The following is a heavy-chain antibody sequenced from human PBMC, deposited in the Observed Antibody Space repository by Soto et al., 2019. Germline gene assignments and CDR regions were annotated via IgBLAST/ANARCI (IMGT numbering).Heavy chain of an antibody. J-gene: IGHJ4*02. Sequence: EVQLVESGGGLVKPGGSLRLSCAASGFTFSSYSMNWVRQAPGKWLEWVSSISSSSSYIYYADSVKGRFTISRDNAKNSLYLQMNSLRAEDTAVYYCARDRGGSYYGPFDYWGQGTLVTVSS. D-gene: IGHD1-26*01. CDR2: ISSSSSYI. CDR1: GFTFSSYS. V-gene: IGHV3-21*01. CDR3: ARDRGGSYYGPFDY.